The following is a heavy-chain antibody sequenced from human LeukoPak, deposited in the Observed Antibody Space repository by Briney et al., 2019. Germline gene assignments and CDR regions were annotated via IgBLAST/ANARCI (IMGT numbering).Heavy chain of an antibody. V-gene: IGHV4-31*03. CDR3: AREVWPTSGLDV. Sequence: SETLSLTCTVSGGSISSDGHYWSWIRQLPGGGLEWIGYVYYRGTTQYNPSLKSRVTISADTSNNQFSLSLRSVTAADSAVYHCAREVWPTSGLDVWGQGTTVTVSS. CDR2: VYYRGTT. J-gene: IGHJ6*02. CDR1: GGSISSDGHY. D-gene: IGHD2-2*01.